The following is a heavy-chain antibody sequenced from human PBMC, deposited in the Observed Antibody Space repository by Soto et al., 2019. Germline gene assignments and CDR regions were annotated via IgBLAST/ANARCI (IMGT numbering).Heavy chain of an antibody. CDR2: INPNSGGT. CDR3: ARGVVPVAGDGSGYYNGFDP. Sequence: ASVKVSCKASGYTFTGNYMHWVRQAPGQGLEWVGWINPNSGGTNYAQKFQGRVTMTRDTSISPAYMELSRLRSDDTAVYYFARGVVPVAGDGSGYYNGFDPWGQGTLVTVSS. J-gene: IGHJ5*02. V-gene: IGHV1-2*02. D-gene: IGHD3-22*01. CDR1: GYTFTGNY.